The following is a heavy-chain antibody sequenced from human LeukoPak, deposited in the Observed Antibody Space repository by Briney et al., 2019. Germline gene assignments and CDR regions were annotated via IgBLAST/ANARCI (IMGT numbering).Heavy chain of an antibody. V-gene: IGHV1-18*01. Sequence: EASVKVSCKASGYTFTSYGISWVRQAPGQGREWMGWISAYNGNTNYAQKLQGRVTMTTDTSTSTAYMELRSLRSDDTAVYYCASCGGDCHDDAFDIWGQGTMVTVSS. J-gene: IGHJ3*02. CDR3: ASCGGDCHDDAFDI. D-gene: IGHD2-21*02. CDR1: GYTFTSYG. CDR2: ISAYNGNT.